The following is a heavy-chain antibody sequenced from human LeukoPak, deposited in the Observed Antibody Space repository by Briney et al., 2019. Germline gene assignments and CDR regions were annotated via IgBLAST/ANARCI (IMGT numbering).Heavy chain of an antibody. CDR1: GGPFSGYY. CDR2: INHSGST. CDR3: ARGGGYSYGPNHFDY. D-gene: IGHD5-18*01. V-gene: IGHV4-34*01. Sequence: SETLSLTCAVYGGPFSGYYWSWIRQPPGKGLEWIGEINHSGSTNYNPSLKSRVTISVDTSKNQFSLKLSSVTAADTAVYYCARGGGYSYGPNHFDYWGQGTLVTVSS. J-gene: IGHJ4*02.